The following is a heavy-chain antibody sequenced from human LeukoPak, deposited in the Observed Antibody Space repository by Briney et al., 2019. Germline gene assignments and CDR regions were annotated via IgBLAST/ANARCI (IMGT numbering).Heavy chain of an antibody. CDR2: IYSGGST. V-gene: IGHV3-53*01. D-gene: IGHD3-10*01. Sequence: PGGSLRLSCAASGFTVSSNYMSWVRQAPGKGLEWVSVIYSGGSTFYADSVKGRFSISRDHSKNTLYLQMNSLRGEDTAVYYCESARGWKYGSLGVWGQGTLVTVSS. CDR1: GFTVSSNY. J-gene: IGHJ1*01. CDR3: ESARGWKYGSLGV.